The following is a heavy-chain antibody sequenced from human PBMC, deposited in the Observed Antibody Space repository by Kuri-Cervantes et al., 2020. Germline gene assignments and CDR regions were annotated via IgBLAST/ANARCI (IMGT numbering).Heavy chain of an antibody. Sequence: GSLRLSCAASGFTFSDYYMSWIRQSPEKGLEWIGEISHSGSTNYNPSLKSRVTISVDTSKNQFSLNLSSVTAADTAVYYCARRWVSKGLDHWGQGTLVTVSS. CDR3: ARRWVSKGLDH. J-gene: IGHJ4*02. D-gene: IGHD5/OR15-5a*01. CDR2: ISHSGST. V-gene: IGHV4-34*01. CDR1: GFTFSDYY.